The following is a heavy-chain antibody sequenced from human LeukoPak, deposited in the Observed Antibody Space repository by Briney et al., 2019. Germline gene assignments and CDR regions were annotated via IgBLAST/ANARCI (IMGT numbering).Heavy chain of an antibody. CDR1: GGSTSGYY. Sequence: PSETLSLTCIVSGGSTSGYYWSWIRQPAGEGLEWIGRIYSSGRTHYNPSLESRLTMSLDTSANQFSLKLTSVTATDTAVYYCARLSPHGGEGTFFDYWGQGTLVTVSS. CDR2: IYSSGRT. V-gene: IGHV4-4*07. J-gene: IGHJ4*02. CDR3: ARLSPHGGEGTFFDY. D-gene: IGHD4-23*01.